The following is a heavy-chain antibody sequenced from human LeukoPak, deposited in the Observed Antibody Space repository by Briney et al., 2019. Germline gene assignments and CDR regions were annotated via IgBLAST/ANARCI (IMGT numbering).Heavy chain of an antibody. CDR2: IHHSGSSGST. J-gene: IGHJ4*02. V-gene: IGHV4-4*02. Sequence: SETLSLTCAVSGGSISSSNWWSWVRQPPGKGLEWIGEIHHSGSSGSTNYNPSLRSRVTVSVDKSKNQFSLKLSSVTAADTAVYYCTRGPDYDYVWGSYRAFDYWGQGTLVTVSS. D-gene: IGHD3-16*02. CDR1: GGSISSSNW. CDR3: TRGPDYDYVWGSYRAFDY.